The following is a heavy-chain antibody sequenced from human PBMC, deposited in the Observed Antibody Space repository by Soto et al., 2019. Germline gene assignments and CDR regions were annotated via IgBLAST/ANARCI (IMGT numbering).Heavy chain of an antibody. V-gene: IGHV3-9*01. Sequence: GGSLRLSCAASGFTFDDYAMHWVRQAPGKGLEWVSGISWNSGSIGYADSVKGRFTISRDNAKNSLYLQMNSLRAEDTALYYCAKDRCLYDILTGGFDDWGQGTLVTVSS. CDR3: AKDRCLYDILTGGFDD. D-gene: IGHD3-9*01. CDR1: GFTFDDYA. CDR2: ISWNSGSI. J-gene: IGHJ4*02.